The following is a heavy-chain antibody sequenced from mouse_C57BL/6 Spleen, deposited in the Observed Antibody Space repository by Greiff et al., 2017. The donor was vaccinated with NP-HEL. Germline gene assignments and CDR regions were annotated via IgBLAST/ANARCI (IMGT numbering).Heavy chain of an antibody. CDR2: IRSKSNNYAT. CDR3: VRHGDDGYSFAY. V-gene: IGHV10-1*01. D-gene: IGHD2-3*01. J-gene: IGHJ3*01. CDR1: GFSFNTYA. Sequence: EVQLVESGGGLVQPKGSLKLSCAASGFSFNTYAINWVRQAPGKGLEWVARIRSKSNNYATYYADSVKDRFTISRDDSESMLYLQMNNLKTEDTAMYYCVRHGDDGYSFAYWGQRTLVTVSA.